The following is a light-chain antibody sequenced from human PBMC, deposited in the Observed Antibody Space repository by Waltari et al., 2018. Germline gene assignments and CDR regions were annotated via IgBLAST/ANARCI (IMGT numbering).Light chain of an antibody. Sequence: EIQTTQSPSSLSASVGDRVTITCRTSQNITNYLNWYQHKVGKAPKLLISGASSLHTGVPSRFSGSGSGTDFTLTISSLQPEDFATYFCQQSFTSPTFGQGTTVEFK. CDR3: QQSFTSPT. V-gene: IGKV1-39*01. CDR2: GAS. CDR1: QNITNY. J-gene: IGKJ1*01.